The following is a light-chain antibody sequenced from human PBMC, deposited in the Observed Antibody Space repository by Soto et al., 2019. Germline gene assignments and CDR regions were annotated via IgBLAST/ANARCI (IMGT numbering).Light chain of an antibody. J-gene: IGLJ3*02. V-gene: IGLV1-51*02. CDR1: SSNVGNNY. Sequence: QSVLTQPPSVSAAPGQKVTISCSGSSSNVGNNYVSWYQQLPGTAPQLLIYENNKRPSGIPDRFSGSKSGTSATLGITGLQTGDEADYYCGTWDSSLSVNRVFGGGTKLTVL. CDR2: ENN. CDR3: GTWDSSLSVNRV.